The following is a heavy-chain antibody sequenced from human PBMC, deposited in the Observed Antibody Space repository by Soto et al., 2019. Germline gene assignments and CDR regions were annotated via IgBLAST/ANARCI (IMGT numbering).Heavy chain of an antibody. CDR1: GFTFSSYS. J-gene: IGHJ4*02. D-gene: IGHD2-21*02. Sequence: EVQLVESGGGLVKPGGSLRLSCAASGFTFSSYSMNWVRQAPGKGLEWVSSISSSSSYIYYADSVKGRFTISRDNAKNSLYLQMNSLGAEDTAVYYCARAYCGGDFYSALEYYFDYWGQGTLVTVSS. CDR2: ISSSSSYI. CDR3: ARAYCGGDFYSALEYYFDY. V-gene: IGHV3-21*01.